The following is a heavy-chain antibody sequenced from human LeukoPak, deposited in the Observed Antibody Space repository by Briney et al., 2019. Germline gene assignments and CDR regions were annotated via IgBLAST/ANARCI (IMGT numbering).Heavy chain of an antibody. CDR3: ARVLGFGEPSYYFDY. Sequence: GGSLRLSCAASGFTFSSYEMNWVRQAPGKGLEWVSYISSSGSTIYYADSVKGRFTISRDNAKNSLYLQMSSLRAEDTAVYYCARVLGFGEPSYYFDYWGQGTLVTVSS. CDR1: GFTFSSYE. D-gene: IGHD3-10*01. CDR2: ISSSGSTI. V-gene: IGHV3-48*03. J-gene: IGHJ4*02.